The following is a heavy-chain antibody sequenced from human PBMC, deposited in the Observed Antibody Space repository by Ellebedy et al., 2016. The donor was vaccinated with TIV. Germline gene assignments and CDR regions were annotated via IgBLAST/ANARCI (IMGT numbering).Heavy chain of an antibody. V-gene: IGHV3-7*01. D-gene: IGHD5-18*01. CDR2: IYQDGSAK. J-gene: IGHJ5*02. Sequence: PGGSLRLSCVASGFSFRSYWMSWVRQAPGKGLEWVANIYQDGSAKSYVDSVKGRFTISRENAKNSLFLQMNSLRVEDTAVYYCGSRGSYGDYAVQVNSWFDRWGRGTLVSVSS. CDR3: GSRGSYGDYAVQVNSWFDR. CDR1: GFSFRSYW.